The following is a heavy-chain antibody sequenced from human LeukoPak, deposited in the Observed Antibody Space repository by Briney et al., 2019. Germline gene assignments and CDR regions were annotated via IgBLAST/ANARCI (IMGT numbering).Heavy chain of an antibody. CDR3: ARGGVYDSSGYYLIGY. J-gene: IGHJ4*02. CDR2: LSSSSSTI. V-gene: IGHV3-48*02. CDR1: GFTFSSWP. D-gene: IGHD3-22*01. Sequence: GGSLRLSCATSGFTFSSWPMNWVRQAPGKGLEWVSYLSSSSSTIYYADSVKGRFTISRDNAKNSLYLQMNSLRDEDTAVYYCARGGVYDSSGYYLIGYWGQGTLVSVSS.